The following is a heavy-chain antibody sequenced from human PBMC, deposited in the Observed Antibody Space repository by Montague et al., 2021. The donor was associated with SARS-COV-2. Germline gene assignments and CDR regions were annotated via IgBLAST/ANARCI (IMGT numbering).Heavy chain of an antibody. D-gene: IGHD2-2*01. V-gene: IGHV4-39*07. Sequence: SETLSLTCTVSGGSISSSSYYWGWLRQPPGKGLEWIGSIYYSGSTYYNPSLKSRVTISVDTSNNQFSLKLSSATAADTAVYYCVRVPYRLLVVTRYDGMDVWGQGTTVTVS. CDR3: VRVPYRLLVVTRYDGMDV. CDR2: IYYSGST. CDR1: GGSISSSSYY. J-gene: IGHJ6*02.